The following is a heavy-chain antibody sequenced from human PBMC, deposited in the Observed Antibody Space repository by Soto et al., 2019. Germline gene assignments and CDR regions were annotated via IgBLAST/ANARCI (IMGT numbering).Heavy chain of an antibody. Sequence: EVQLVESGGGLVKPGGSLRLSCAASGFTFSTYGMTWVRQAPGKGLEWVSSIGRVITAMFYSASVKGRFAVSRDNAKNSLFLQLNSLRVEDTAVYYCARISFSRPGNDAFDVWGQGTVVTVSS. D-gene: IGHD1-1*01. V-gene: IGHV3-21*02. CDR1: GFTFSTYG. CDR2: IGRVITAM. J-gene: IGHJ3*01. CDR3: ARISFSRPGNDAFDV.